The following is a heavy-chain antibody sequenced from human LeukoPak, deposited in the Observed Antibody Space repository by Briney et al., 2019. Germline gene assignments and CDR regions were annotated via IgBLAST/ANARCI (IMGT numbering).Heavy chain of an antibody. Sequence: SETLSLTCIVYGGSINNHYWTWIRQTPGKGLEWIGDIHYTGTTKYNPSLKSRVTISIDTSKNQFSLKLSSVTAADTAVYYCARSSSRQGRFDYWGQGTLVTVSS. J-gene: IGHJ4*02. D-gene: IGHD3-10*01. CDR3: ARSSSRQGRFDY. CDR2: IHYTGTT. V-gene: IGHV4-59*08. CDR1: GGSINNHY.